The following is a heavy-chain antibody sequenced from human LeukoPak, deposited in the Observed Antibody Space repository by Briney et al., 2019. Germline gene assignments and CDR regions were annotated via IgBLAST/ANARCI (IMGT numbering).Heavy chain of an antibody. CDR2: ISAYNGNT. V-gene: IGHV1-18*04. J-gene: IGHJ4*02. CDR3: ARDSPGSYGGRPDY. D-gene: IGHD1-26*01. Sequence: ASVKVSCKASGYTFTGYYRHWVRQAPGQGLEWMGWISAYNGNTNYAQKLQGRVTMTADTSTSTAYMELRSLRSDDTAVYYCARDSPGSYGGRPDYWGQGTLVTVSS. CDR1: GYTFTGYY.